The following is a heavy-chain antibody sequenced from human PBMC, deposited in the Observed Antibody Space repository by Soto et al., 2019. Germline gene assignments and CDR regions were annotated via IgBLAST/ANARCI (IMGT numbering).Heavy chain of an antibody. V-gene: IGHV4-39*01. Sequence: PSETLSLTCTVSGGSISSSSYYWGWIRQPPGKGLEWIGSIYYSGSTYYNPSLKSRVTISVDTSKNQFSLKLSSVTAADTAVYYCARQRLRLDYWGQGTLVTVSS. J-gene: IGHJ4*02. CDR2: IYYSGST. CDR3: ARQRLRLDY. CDR1: GGSISSSSYY. D-gene: IGHD5-12*01.